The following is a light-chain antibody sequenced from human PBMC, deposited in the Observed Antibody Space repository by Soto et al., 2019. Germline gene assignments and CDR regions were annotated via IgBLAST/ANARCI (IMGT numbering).Light chain of an antibody. Sequence: QSVLTQPASVSGSPGQSITISCTGTSSDVGGYNYVSWYQQHPGKAPKFMIYDVSNRLSGVSNRFSGSKSGNTASLTISGLQAEDEAYYYCCSYTTSNTRQIVFGTVTKVTV. J-gene: IGLJ1*01. CDR3: CSYTTSNTRQIV. CDR2: DVS. V-gene: IGLV2-14*01. CDR1: SSDVGGYNY.